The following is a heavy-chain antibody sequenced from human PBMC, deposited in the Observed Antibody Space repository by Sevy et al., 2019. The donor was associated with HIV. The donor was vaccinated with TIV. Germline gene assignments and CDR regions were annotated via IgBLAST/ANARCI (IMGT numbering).Heavy chain of an antibody. CDR3: ARGRQAYVVVVPSTVPFDY. CDR1: GGSFSGYF. CDR2: INHTGTF. Sequence: SETLSLTCAVYGGSFSGYFWNWIRQSPGKGLEWIGEINHTGTFKYNPHLKNRVTISVEASKNQLSQQQSSVPAADTAIYYCARGRQAYVVVVPSTVPFDYWGQGTLVTVSS. V-gene: IGHV4-34*01. D-gene: IGHD2-2*01. J-gene: IGHJ4*02.